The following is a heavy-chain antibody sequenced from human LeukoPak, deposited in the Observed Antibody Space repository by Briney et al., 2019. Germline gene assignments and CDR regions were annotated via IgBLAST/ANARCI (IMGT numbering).Heavy chain of an antibody. V-gene: IGHV1-2*02. J-gene: IGHJ4*02. CDR3: ARDRGDNWNDGVVDY. D-gene: IGHD1-20*01. Sequence: ASVKVSCKASGYTFTGYYMHWVRQAPGQGLEWMGWINPNSGGTNYAQKFQGRVTMTRDTSNSTAYMELSRLRPDDTAVYYCARDRGDNWNDGVVDYWGQGTLVTVSS. CDR1: GYTFTGYY. CDR2: INPNSGGT.